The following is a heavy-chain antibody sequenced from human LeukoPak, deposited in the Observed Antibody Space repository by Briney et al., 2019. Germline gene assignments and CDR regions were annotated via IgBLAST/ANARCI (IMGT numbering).Heavy chain of an antibody. V-gene: IGHV2-5*02. Sequence: SGPTLVNPTQTLTLTCTFSGFSLSTSGVGVGWIRQTPGKALEWLALIYWDDDKSYSPSLKSRLTITKDTSKNQVVLTMTNMDPVDTATYYCAHTGWDIVVVVVAGNYFDYWGHGILVTVYS. CDR2: IYWDDDK. CDR1: GFSLSTSGVG. J-gene: IGHJ4*01. CDR3: AHTGWDIVVVVVAGNYFDY. D-gene: IGHD2-15*01.